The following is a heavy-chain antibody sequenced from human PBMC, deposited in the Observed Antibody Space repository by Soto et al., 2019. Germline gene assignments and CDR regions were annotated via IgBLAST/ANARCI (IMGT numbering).Heavy chain of an antibody. D-gene: IGHD3-16*01. CDR2: IYWDDDK. CDR1: GFSLNTYGVG. J-gene: IGHJ4*02. V-gene: IGHV2-5*02. CDR3: ARALGSWGAYYFDY. Sequence: QITLKESGPTLVKPTQTLTLTCTFSGFSLNTYGVGVGWIRQPPGKALEWLALIYWDDDKRYSPSLKSRLTITKDTTKNQVVLTMTTMDPVDTVTYYCARALGSWGAYYFDYWGQGTLVTVSS.